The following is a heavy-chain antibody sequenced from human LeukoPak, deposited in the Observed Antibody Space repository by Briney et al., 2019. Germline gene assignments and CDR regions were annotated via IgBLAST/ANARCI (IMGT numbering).Heavy chain of an antibody. V-gene: IGHV3-21*01. CDR1: GLTFSSDS. J-gene: IGHJ6*03. Sequence: PGGSLRPSCAASGLTFSSDSMSWVSQAAGKGLEWVASISSSSRYIYYADSVEDRFSIYTDKAKNSLYLQMNRLMTEGTSVYYCARESSTCWYAYYYMDGGGKGTTVTAPS. CDR3: ARESSTCWYAYYYMDG. D-gene: IGHD6-13*01. CDR2: ISSSSRYI.